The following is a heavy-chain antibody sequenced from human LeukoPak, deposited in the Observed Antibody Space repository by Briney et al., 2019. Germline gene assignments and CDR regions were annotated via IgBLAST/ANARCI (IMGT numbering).Heavy chain of an antibody. CDR2: IYTSGST. V-gene: IGHV4-61*02. Sequence: SETLSLTCTVSGGSISSGSYCWSWIRQPAGKGLEWIGRIYTSGSTNYNPSLKSRVTISVDTSKNQFSLKLSSVTAADTAVYYCARGDFWSGYAWFDPWGQGTLVTVSS. D-gene: IGHD3-3*01. CDR1: GGSISSGSYC. CDR3: ARGDFWSGYAWFDP. J-gene: IGHJ5*02.